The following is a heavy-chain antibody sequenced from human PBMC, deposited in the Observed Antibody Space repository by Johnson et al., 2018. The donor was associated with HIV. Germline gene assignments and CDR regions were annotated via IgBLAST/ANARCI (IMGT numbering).Heavy chain of an antibody. V-gene: IGHV3-11*04. Sequence: VQLLESGGGLVKPGGSLRLSCAASGFNFNDNYMAWIRQAPGKGLEWVSYISSSGTTIYYADSVKGRFTISRDNVKNSLSLQMNRLRAEDTAVYYCVRRMVVGYHAFDIWGQGTVVTVSS. J-gene: IGHJ3*02. CDR3: VRRMVVGYHAFDI. D-gene: IGHD2-21*01. CDR2: ISSSGTTI. CDR1: GFNFNDNY.